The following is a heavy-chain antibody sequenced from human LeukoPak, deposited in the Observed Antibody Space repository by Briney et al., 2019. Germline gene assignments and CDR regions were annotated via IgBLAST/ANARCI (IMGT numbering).Heavy chain of an antibody. CDR3: ARGGRNRTRFHYYYGMDV. V-gene: IGHV4-39*07. CDR2: IYYSGST. Sequence: PSETLSLTCTVSGDSISSTSYYWGWIRQPPGKGLQWIGSIYYSGSTYYNPSLKSRVTISVDTSKNQFSLKLSSVTAADTAVYYCARGGRNRTRFHYYYGMDVWGQGTTVTVSS. CDR1: GDSISSTSYY. J-gene: IGHJ6*02. D-gene: IGHD2-2*01.